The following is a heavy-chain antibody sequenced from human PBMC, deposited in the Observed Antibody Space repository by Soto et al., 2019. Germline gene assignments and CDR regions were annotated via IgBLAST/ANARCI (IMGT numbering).Heavy chain of an antibody. D-gene: IGHD3-9*01. J-gene: IGHJ4*02. V-gene: IGHV1-69*13. CDR3: ARRGGIGNPSYDILTGYPGPFDY. CDR2: IIPIFGTA. CDR1: GGTFSSYA. Sequence: SVKVSCKASGGTFSSYAISWVRQAPGQGLEWMGGIIPIFGTANYAQKFQGRVTITADESTSTAYMELSSLRSEDTAVYYCARRGGIGNPSYDILTGYPGPFDYWGQGTLVTVSS.